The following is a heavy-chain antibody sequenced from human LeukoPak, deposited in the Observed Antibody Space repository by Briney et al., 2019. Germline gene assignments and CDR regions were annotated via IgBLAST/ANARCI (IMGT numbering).Heavy chain of an antibody. V-gene: IGHV3-9*03. CDR1: GFPLDDKA. J-gene: IGHJ4*02. CDR2: ISRNSDST. Sequence: TGGSLRLSCAASGFPLDDKAMHWVRQAPGKGLEWVAGISRNSDSTGYADSVKGRFTISRDNAKNSLYLQMNSLRAEDMALYYCVKDIGSGSYRYGRYFDYWGQGTLVTVSS. D-gene: IGHD1-26*01. CDR3: VKDIGSGSYRYGRYFDY.